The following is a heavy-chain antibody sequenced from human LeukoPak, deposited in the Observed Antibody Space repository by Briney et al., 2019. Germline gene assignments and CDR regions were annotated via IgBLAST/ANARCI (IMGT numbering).Heavy chain of an antibody. CDR1: GFTFSDYY. D-gene: IGHD5-18*01. J-gene: IGHJ4*02. Sequence: GGSLRLSCAASGFTFSDYYMSWIRQAPGKGLEWVSYISSSGSTIYYADSVKGRFTISRDNAKNSLYLQMNSLRAEDTAVYYCARRGGEYSYGQLLPYYFDYWGQGTLVTVSS. V-gene: IGHV3-11*04. CDR3: ARRGGEYSYGQLLPYYFDY. CDR2: ISSSGSTI.